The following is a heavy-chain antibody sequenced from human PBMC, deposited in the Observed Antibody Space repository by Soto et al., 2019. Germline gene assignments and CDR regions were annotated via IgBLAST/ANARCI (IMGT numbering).Heavy chain of an antibody. Sequence: QVQLQQWGAGLLKPSETLSLTCAVYGGSFSGYYWSWIRQPPGKGLEWIGEINHSGSTNYNPSLKSRVTISVDTSKNQFSLKLSSVTAADTAVYYGARGGGTGLAIWGQGTMVTVCS. CDR1: GGSFSGYY. CDR3: ARGGGTGLAI. V-gene: IGHV4-34*01. J-gene: IGHJ3*02. CDR2: INHSGST. D-gene: IGHD3-10*01.